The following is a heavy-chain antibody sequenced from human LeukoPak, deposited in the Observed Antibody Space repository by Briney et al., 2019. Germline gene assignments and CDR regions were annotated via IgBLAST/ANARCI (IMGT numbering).Heavy chain of an antibody. Sequence: ASVKVSCKASGYTFTGYYMHWVRQAPGQGLKWMGWINPNSGGTNYAQKFQGRVTMTRVTSISTAYMELSRLRSDDTAVYYCARGPQIRQQLPSLADYYYYYYMDVWGKGTTVTVSS. V-gene: IGHV1-2*02. J-gene: IGHJ6*03. CDR1: GYTFTGYY. CDR2: INPNSGGT. CDR3: ARGPQIRQQLPSLADYYYYYYMDV. D-gene: IGHD6-13*01.